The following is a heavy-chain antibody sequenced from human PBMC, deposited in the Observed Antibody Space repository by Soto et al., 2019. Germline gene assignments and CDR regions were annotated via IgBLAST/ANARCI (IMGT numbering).Heavy chain of an antibody. CDR1: GGSISSYY. Sequence: SETLSLTCTVSGGSISSYYWSWIRQPPGKGLEWIGYIYYSGSTNYNPSLKSRVTISVDTSKNQFSLKLSSVTAADTAVYYCARGRPLLRFLGWDPYYMDFWGKGTTVTVSS. CDR2: IYYSGST. V-gene: IGHV4-59*01. CDR3: ARGRPLLRFLGWDPYYMDF. D-gene: IGHD3-3*01. J-gene: IGHJ6*03.